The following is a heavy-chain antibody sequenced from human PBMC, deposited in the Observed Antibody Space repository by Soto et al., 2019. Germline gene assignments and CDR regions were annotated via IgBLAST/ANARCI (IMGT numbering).Heavy chain of an antibody. CDR2: FDPEDGET. CDR1: GYTLTELS. V-gene: IGHV1-24*01. D-gene: IGHD6-25*01. J-gene: IGHJ6*02. CDR3: ATPAQQAAAVIPYGMDV. Sequence: GASVKVSCKVSGYTLTELSMHWVRQAPGKGLEWMGGFDPEDGETIYAQKFQGRVTMTEDTSTDTAYMELSSLRSEYTAVYYCATPAQQAAAVIPYGMDVWGQGTPVTVSS.